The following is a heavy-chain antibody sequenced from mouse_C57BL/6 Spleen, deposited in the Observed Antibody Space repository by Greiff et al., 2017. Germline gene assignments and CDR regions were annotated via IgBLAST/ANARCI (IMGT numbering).Heavy chain of an antibody. CDR1: GFNIKDYY. CDR2: IDPEDGET. CDR3: AFIYYYGSSYYFDY. V-gene: IGHV14-2*01. Sequence: VQLQQSGAELVKPGASVKLSCTASGFNIKDYYMHWVKQRTEQGLEWIGRIDPEDGETKYAPKFPGKATITADTSSNTAYLQLSSLTSEDTAVYYCAFIYYYGSSYYFDYWGQGTTLTVAS. D-gene: IGHD1-1*01. J-gene: IGHJ2*01.